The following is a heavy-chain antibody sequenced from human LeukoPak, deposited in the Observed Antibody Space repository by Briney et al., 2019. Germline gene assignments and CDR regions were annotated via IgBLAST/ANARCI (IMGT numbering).Heavy chain of an antibody. Sequence: GESLQISCKASGYSFTTHWIGWVRQMPRKRLEWMVIIYPDDPDTKYSPSFQDHVTISADNSTSTAFLLQSNLKTADTAMYYYASATGSYSYVDYKGQGTLVTVSS. CDR1: GYSFTTHW. V-gene: IGHV5-51*01. J-gene: IGHJ4*02. D-gene: IGHD1-26*01. CDR3: ASATGSYSYVDY. CDR2: IYPDDPDT.